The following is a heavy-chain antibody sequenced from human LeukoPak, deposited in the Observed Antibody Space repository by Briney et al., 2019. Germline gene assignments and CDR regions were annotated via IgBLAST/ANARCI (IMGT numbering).Heavy chain of an antibody. Sequence: SETLSLTCSVSGGSIGSHYWSWIRQPPGKGLEWIGYIYNSGSTKYNPSLKSRVTIAVDTSKNQFSLKLTSVTAADTAVYYCARDHEVITPSVVHWFDPWGQGTLVTVSS. D-gene: IGHD4-23*01. V-gene: IGHV4-59*11. CDR2: IYNSGST. CDR3: ARDHEVITPSVVHWFDP. J-gene: IGHJ5*02. CDR1: GGSIGSHY.